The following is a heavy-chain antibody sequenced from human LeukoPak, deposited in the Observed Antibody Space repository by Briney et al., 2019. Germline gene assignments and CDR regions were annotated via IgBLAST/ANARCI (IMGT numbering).Heavy chain of an antibody. CDR2: IYYSGST. D-gene: IGHD6-13*01. CDR1: GGSISSSSYY. J-gene: IGHJ2*01. Sequence: NSSETLSLTCTVSGGSISSSSYYWSWIRQPPGKGLEWIGYIYYSGSTYYNPSLKSRVTISVDTSKNQFSLKLSSVTAADTAVFYCARVFSGYSSSWSLSRSYFDLWGRGTLVAVSS. V-gene: IGHV4-30-4*01. CDR3: ARVFSGYSSSWSLSRSYFDL.